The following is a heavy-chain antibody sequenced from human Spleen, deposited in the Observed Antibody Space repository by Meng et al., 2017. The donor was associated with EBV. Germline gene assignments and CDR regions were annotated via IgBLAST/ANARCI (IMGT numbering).Heavy chain of an antibody. CDR3: SKDLVGSDDD. CDR2: TNEDGGIT. Sequence: VLRGWSGGASVRPGGSLRLSFVTFGFSFRRYWRHWVRQAPGKGLEWVSRTNEDGGITTYADSVKGRFTISRDNTKNTLYLQMNSLRAEDTGVYFCSKDLVGSDDDWGQGTLVTVSS. V-gene: IGHV3-74*01. CDR1: GFSFRRYW. J-gene: IGHJ4*02. D-gene: IGHD6-25*01.